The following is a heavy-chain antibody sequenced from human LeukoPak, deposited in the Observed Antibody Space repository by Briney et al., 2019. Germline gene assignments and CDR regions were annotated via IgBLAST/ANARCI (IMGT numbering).Heavy chain of an antibody. CDR2: IIPILGIA. CDR1: GGTFSSYA. CDR3: ASGYNWKVDY. V-gene: IGHV1-69*10. Sequence: SVKVSCKASGGTFSSYAISWVRQAPGQGLEWMGWIIPILGIANYAQKFQGRVTITADKSTSTAYMELSSLRSEDTAVYYCASGYNWKVDYWGQGTLVTVSS. J-gene: IGHJ4*02. D-gene: IGHD1-20*01.